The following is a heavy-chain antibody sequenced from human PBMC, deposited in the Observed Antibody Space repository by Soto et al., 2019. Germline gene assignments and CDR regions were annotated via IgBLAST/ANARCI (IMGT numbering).Heavy chain of an antibody. CDR3: VRDQKYFRVNGNWFDS. CDR2: VSGNNGAS. V-gene: IGHV1-18*04. J-gene: IGHJ5*01. D-gene: IGHD2-2*01. CDR1: GYTSADFG. Sequence: QVQLMQSGTEVKKPGASVTVSCKASGYTSADFGICWVRQAPGQGLEWMGWVSGNNGASNPAPKVQGRITMTLDTSTGVSYMALRSLRSDDTAIYYCVRDQKYFRVNGNWFDSWGQGTLVSVSS.